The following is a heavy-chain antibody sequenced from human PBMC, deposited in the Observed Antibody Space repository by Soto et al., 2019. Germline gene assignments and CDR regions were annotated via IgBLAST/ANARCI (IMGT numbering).Heavy chain of an antibody. D-gene: IGHD6-13*01. V-gene: IGHV4-39*01. J-gene: IGHJ6*03. Sequence: NPSETLSLTCTVPVGSISSSSYYWGGIRQPPGKGLEWIGSIYYSGSTYYNPSLKSRVTISVDTSKNQFSLKLSSVTAADTAVYYCARLEAGYSSSSLYPLDYYYYYYMDVWGKGTTVTVSS. CDR2: IYYSGST. CDR1: VGSISSSSYY. CDR3: ARLEAGYSSSSLYPLDYYYYYYMDV.